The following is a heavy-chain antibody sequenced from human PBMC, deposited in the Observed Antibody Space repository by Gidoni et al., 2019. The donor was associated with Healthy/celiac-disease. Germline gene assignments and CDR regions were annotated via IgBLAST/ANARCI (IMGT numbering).Heavy chain of an antibody. D-gene: IGHD5-18*01. CDR3: ARDCGDTATPPEYNWFDP. Sequence: QVQLQESGPGRVKPSETLSLTCTVSGGSISSYYWSWIRQPPGKGLEWIVYIYYSGSTNYNPSLKSRVTISVDTSKNQFSLKLSSVTAADTAVYYCARDCGDTATPPEYNWFDPWGQGTLVTVSS. J-gene: IGHJ5*02. V-gene: IGHV4-59*01. CDR2: IYYSGST. CDR1: GGSISSYY.